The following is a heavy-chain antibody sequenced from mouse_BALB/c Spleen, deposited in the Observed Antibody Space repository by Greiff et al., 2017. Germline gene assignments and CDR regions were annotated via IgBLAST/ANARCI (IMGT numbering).Heavy chain of an antibody. CDR2: ISSGSSTI. D-gene: IGHD2-1*01. CDR3: ASEGGNYGIDYDMDY. J-gene: IGHJ4*01. V-gene: IGHV5-17*02. CDR1: GFTFSSFG. Sequence: EVQLVESGGGLVQPGGSRKLSCAASGFTFSSFGMHWVRQAPEKGLEWVAYISSGSSTIYYADTVKGRFTIPRANPKNTLFLQMTSLRSEDTAMYNCASEGGNYGIDYDMDYWGQGTSVTVSS.